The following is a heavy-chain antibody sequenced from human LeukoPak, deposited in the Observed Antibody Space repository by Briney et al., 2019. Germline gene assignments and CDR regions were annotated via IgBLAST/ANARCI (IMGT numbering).Heavy chain of an antibody. J-gene: IGHJ4*02. V-gene: IGHV5-51*01. Sequence: GESLKISCKGSGYSFTVYWIGWVRQMPGKGLEWMGIIYPGDSDTRYSPSFQGQVTISADKSISTAYLQWSSLKASDTAVYYCARTSGPSSTWCYFDYWGQGTLVTVSS. CDR1: GYSFTVYW. CDR2: IYPGDSDT. CDR3: ARTSGPSSTWCYFDY. D-gene: IGHD6-13*01.